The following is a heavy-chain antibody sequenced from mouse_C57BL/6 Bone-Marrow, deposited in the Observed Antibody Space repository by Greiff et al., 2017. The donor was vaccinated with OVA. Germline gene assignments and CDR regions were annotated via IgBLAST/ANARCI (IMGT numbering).Heavy chain of an antibody. V-gene: IGHV5-4*01. CDR3: ARERLDAMDY. Sequence: EVQLVESGGGLVKPGGSLKLSCAASGFTFSSYAMSWVRQTPEKRLEWVATSSDGGSYTYYPDNVKGRFTISRDNAKNNLYLQMSHLKSEDTAMYYCARERLDAMDYWGQGTSVTVSS. J-gene: IGHJ4*01. CDR1: GFTFSSYA. CDR2: SSDGGSYT.